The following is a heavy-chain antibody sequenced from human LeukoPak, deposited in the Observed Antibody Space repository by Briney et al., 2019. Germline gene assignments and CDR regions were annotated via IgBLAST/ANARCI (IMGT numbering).Heavy chain of an antibody. CDR1: GGSISSSSYY. J-gene: IGHJ5*02. Sequence: PSETLSLTCTVSGGSISSSSYYWGWIRQPPGKGLEWIGSIYYSGSTYYNPPLKSRVTISVDTSKNQFSLKLSSVTAADTAVYYCARGEGLEWLLYFDPWGQGTLVTVSS. D-gene: IGHD3-3*01. CDR2: IYYSGST. CDR3: ARGEGLEWLLYFDP. V-gene: IGHV4-39*07.